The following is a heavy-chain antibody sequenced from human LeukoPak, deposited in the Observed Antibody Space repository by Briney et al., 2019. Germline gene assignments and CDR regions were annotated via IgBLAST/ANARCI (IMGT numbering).Heavy chain of an antibody. CDR3: ARDLDDRSGSYLYY. D-gene: IGHD3-22*01. V-gene: IGHV3-30*03. Sequence: GGSLRLSCAVSGFTFNNFAMHWVRQPPGQGLEWVSVTSYDGGNAYYAESVQGRFTITRDNSKNTLYLQMNSLRAEDTTVYYCARDLDDRSGSYLYYWGQGNLVTVSS. J-gene: IGHJ4*02. CDR2: TSYDGGNA. CDR1: GFTFNNFA.